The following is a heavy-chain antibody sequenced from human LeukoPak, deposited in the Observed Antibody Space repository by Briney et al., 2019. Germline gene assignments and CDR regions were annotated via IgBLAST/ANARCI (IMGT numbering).Heavy chain of an antibody. CDR1: GLSFSTYW. Sequence: PGGSLRLSCAASGLSFSTYWMTWVCQAPGKGLEWVANIKEDGSVKFYVDSLKGRFTISRDNAKNSLYLQMNSLRAEDTGVYYCAGGGDDYLYWGPGTLVTVSS. J-gene: IGHJ4*02. D-gene: IGHD4-17*01. CDR3: AGGGDDYLY. V-gene: IGHV3-7*04. CDR2: IKEDGSVK.